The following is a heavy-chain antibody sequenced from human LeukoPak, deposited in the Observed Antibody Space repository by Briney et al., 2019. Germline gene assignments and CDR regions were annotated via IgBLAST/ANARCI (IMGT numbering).Heavy chain of an antibody. CDR3: VTDYGGSSGAFDI. Sequence: PGESLRLSCTGSGFTLSSYAMNWVRRAPGQGLEWVSSISSSSDIYYTDSVKGRFTISRDNAKNSLYLQMNSLRAEDTAVYYCVTDYGGSSGAFDIWGQGTMVTVSS. D-gene: IGHD4-23*01. CDR1: GFTLSSYA. V-gene: IGHV3-69-1*01. CDR2: ISSSSDI. J-gene: IGHJ3*02.